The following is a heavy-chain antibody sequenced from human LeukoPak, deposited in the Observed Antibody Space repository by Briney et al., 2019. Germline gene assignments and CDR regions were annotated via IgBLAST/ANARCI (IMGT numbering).Heavy chain of an antibody. Sequence: ASVKVSCKASGYTFTSYYMHWVRQAPGQGLEWMGIINPSGGATNYAQKFQGRVTITADKSTSTAYMELSSLRSEDTAVYYCARTERDYYFDYWGQGTLVTVSS. CDR1: GYTFTSYY. J-gene: IGHJ4*02. V-gene: IGHV1-46*01. D-gene: IGHD5-24*01. CDR2: INPSGGAT. CDR3: ARTERDYYFDY.